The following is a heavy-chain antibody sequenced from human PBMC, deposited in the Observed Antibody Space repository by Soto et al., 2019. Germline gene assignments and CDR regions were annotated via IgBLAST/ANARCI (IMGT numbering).Heavy chain of an antibody. Sequence: GGSLRLSCAASGFTFDGYAMSWVRQAPGKGLQWVSTIGGSGDGTYYADSVKGRFTISRDNSKNTLYLQMNSLRAEDTAVYYCAKNTVTTFKGYYGMDVWGQGTTVTVSS. V-gene: IGHV3-23*01. CDR2: IGGSGDGT. D-gene: IGHD4-17*01. CDR3: AKNTVTTFKGYYGMDV. CDR1: GFTFDGYA. J-gene: IGHJ6*02.